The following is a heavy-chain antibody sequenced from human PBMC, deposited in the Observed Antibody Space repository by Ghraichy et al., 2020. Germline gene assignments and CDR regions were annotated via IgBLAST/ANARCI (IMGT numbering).Heavy chain of an antibody. CDR3: ARDLRQMPLNYYGSGST. CDR1: GFTVSSNY. J-gene: IGHJ5*02. V-gene: IGHV3-53*01. D-gene: IGHD3-10*01. Sequence: GGSLRLSCAASGFTVSSNYMSWVRQAPGKGLEWVSVIYSGGSTYYAYSVKGRFTISRDNSKNTLYLQMNSLRAEDTAVYYCARDLRQMPLNYYGSGSTWGQGTLVTVSS. CDR2: IYSGGST.